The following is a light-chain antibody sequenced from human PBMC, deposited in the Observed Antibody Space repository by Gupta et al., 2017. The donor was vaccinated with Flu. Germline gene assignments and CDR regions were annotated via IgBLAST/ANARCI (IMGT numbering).Light chain of an antibody. CDR3: QQYHNWPRT. J-gene: IGKJ1*01. Sequence: GERATLSCRASESVSNNLAWFQQKHGQAPRLLICGASFRGTGVPDRFSGSGSGTEFTLTISGLQSEDFAVYYCQQYHNWPRTFGQGTRVDIK. V-gene: IGKV3-15*01. CDR2: GAS. CDR1: ESVSNN.